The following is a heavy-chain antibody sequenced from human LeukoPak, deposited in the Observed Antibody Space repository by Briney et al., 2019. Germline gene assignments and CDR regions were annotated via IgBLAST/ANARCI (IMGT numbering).Heavy chain of an antibody. Sequence: KPSETLSLTCVVYGGSFSGYHWSWIRQPPGKGLEWIGEINHSGIINYNPSLKSRVAISGDTSKNQFSLKLSSVTAADTAVYYCARGGLRFSNDWAQGTLVTVSS. CDR3: ARGGLRFSND. V-gene: IGHV4-34*01. CDR2: INHSGII. CDR1: GGSFSGYH. D-gene: IGHD3-3*01. J-gene: IGHJ4*02.